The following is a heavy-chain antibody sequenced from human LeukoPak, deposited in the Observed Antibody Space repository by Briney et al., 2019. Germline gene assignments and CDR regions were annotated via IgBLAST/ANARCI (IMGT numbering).Heavy chain of an antibody. D-gene: IGHD3-9*01. J-gene: IGHJ5*02. CDR3: ARDQLTSFDWLLPQYSPNWFDP. CDR1: GFTFSSYA. V-gene: IGHV3-21*01. CDR2: ISSSSSYI. Sequence: GGSLRLSCAASGFTFSSYAMSWVRQAPGKGLEWVSSISSSSSYIYYADSVKGRFTISRDNAKNSLYLQMNSLRAEDTAVYYCARDQLTSFDWLLPQYSPNWFDPWGQGTLVTVSS.